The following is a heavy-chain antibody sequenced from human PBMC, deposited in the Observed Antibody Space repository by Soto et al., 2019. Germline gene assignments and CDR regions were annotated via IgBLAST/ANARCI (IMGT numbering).Heavy chain of an antibody. CDR1: EFHFTHGG. Sequence: PGGCLRLCGAACEFHFTHGGMGCVRPSPGKGLEWVGRIKRNSDGGKTDNAAPVKGRFAISRDDSEKTVYLQMNSLTAEERSWDCCTSTRAVGGRGARVTVSA. J-gene: IGHJ4*02. CDR3: TSTRAV. CDR2: IKRNSDGGKT. V-gene: IGHV3-15*01.